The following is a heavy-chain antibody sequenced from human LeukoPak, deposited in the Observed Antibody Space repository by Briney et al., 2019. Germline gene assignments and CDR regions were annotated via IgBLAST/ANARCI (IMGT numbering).Heavy chain of an antibody. CDR2: ITPIFGTA. D-gene: IGHD3-9*01. J-gene: IGHJ4*02. CDR1: GGTFSSYA. V-gene: IGHV1-69*05. CDR3: ARTPYDILTGYSYYFDY. Sequence: GASVKVSCKASGGTFSSYAISWVRQAPGQGLEWMGGITPIFGTANYAQKFQGRVTITTDESTSTAYKELSSLRSEDTAVYSCARTPYDILTGYSYYFDYWGQGTLVTVSS.